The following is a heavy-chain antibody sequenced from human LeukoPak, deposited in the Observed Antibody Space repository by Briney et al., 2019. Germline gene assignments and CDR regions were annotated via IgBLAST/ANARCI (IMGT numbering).Heavy chain of an antibody. D-gene: IGHD2-21*02. CDR1: GYAFTNYG. J-gene: IGHJ5*02. CDR2: ISTYNGNT. V-gene: IGHV1-18*01. Sequence: ASVKVSCKASGYAFTNYGINWVRQAPGQGLEWMGWISTYNGNTNFAQTLQGRVTMTTDTSTSTAYMELRSLRFDDTAVYYCARDPRRDMGPTNWFDPWGQGTLVTVSS. CDR3: ARDPRRDMGPTNWFDP.